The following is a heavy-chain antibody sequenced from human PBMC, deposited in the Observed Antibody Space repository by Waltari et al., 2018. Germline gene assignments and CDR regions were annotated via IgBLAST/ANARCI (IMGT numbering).Heavy chain of an antibody. D-gene: IGHD6-13*01. Sequence: EVQLVESGGGLVQPGGSLKLSCAASGFTFSGSAMHWVRQASGKGLGWVGRIRSKANSYATAYAASVKGRFTISRDDSKNTAYLQMNSLKTEDTAVYYCIAAAGTGYWGQGTLVTVSS. V-gene: IGHV3-73*01. CDR2: IRSKANSYAT. J-gene: IGHJ4*02. CDR3: IAAAGTGY. CDR1: GFTFSGSA.